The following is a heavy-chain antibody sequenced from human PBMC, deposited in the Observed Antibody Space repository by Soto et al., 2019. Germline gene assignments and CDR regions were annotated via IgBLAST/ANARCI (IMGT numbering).Heavy chain of an antibody. CDR3: AKSSGYDFFYYGMDI. CDR1: GGSLNSSY. CDR2: IYARGGT. J-gene: IGHJ6*02. Sequence: SETLSLTCTISGGSLNSSYWSWIRQPPGKGLEWIGRIYARGGTNYNPSLKSRVTMSGDPSRNQCSLRLTSVTVADTAVYYCAKSSGYDFFYYGMDIWGRGTTVTVSS. V-gene: IGHV4-4*07. D-gene: IGHD5-18*01.